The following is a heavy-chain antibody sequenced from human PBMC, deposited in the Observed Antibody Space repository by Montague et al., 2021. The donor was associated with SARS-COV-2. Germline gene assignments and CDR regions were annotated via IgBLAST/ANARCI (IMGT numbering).Heavy chain of an antibody. CDR2: ISWDGGST. Sequence: RLSCAASGFTFDDYTMHWVRQAPGKGLEWVSLISWDGGSTYYADSVKGRFTISRDNSKNSLYLQMNSLRTEDTALYYCAKDLILGSGTRFDYWGQGTLVTVSS. CDR1: GFTFDDYT. D-gene: IGHD6-13*01. J-gene: IGHJ4*02. V-gene: IGHV3-43*01. CDR3: AKDLILGSGTRFDY.